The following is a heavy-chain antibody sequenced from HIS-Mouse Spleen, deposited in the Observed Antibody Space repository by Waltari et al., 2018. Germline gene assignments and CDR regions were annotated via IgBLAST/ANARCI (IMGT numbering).Heavy chain of an antibody. V-gene: IGHV4-39*07. CDR3: AREIPYSSSWYDWYFDL. CDR2: IYYSGST. J-gene: IGHJ2*01. CDR1: GGPIRRSSYY. D-gene: IGHD6-13*01. Sequence: QLQLQESGPGLVKPSEPLSLTCTVPGGPIRRSSYYWGWLRQPPGKGLEWIGSIYYSGSTYYNPSLKSRVTISVDTSKNQFSLKLSSVTAADTAVYYCAREIPYSSSWYDWYFDLWGRGTLVTVSS.